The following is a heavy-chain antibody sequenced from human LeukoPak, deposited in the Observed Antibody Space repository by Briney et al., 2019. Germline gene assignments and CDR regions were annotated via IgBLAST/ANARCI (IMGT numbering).Heavy chain of an antibody. Sequence: SETLSLTCTVSGGSISSYYWSWLRQPPGKGLEWVGYIYYSGSTNYNPSHKSRVTISVDTSKDQFSLKLSSVAAADTAVYYCAIVTRDGYGFGYWGQGTLVTVSS. J-gene: IGHJ4*02. CDR3: AIVTRDGYGFGY. CDR1: GGSISSYY. D-gene: IGHD5-24*01. CDR2: IYYSGST. V-gene: IGHV4-59*08.